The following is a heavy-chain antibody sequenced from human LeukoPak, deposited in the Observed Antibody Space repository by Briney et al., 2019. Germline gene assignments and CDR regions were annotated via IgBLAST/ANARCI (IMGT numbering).Heavy chain of an antibody. CDR3: AKDLGGSGWPFDY. J-gene: IGHJ4*02. CDR1: GFTFSNYW. CDR2: ITGTGGST. D-gene: IGHD6-19*01. Sequence: GGSQRLSCAASGFTFSNYWMSWVRQAPGKGLEWVSGITGTGGSTYYADSVKGRFTISRDNSKNTLYLQMNSLRAEDTAVYYCAKDLGGSGWPFDYWGQGTLVTVSS. V-gene: IGHV3-23*01.